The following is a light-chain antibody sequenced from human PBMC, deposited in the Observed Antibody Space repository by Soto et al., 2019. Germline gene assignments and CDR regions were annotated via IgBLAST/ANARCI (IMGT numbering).Light chain of an antibody. CDR1: QSFSSN. J-gene: IGKJ1*01. V-gene: IGKV3-15*01. CDR3: QQYNNWPRT. CDR2: GAS. Sequence: EIVMTQSPATLSVSPGERATLACRASQSFSSNLAWYQQKPGQAPRLLIYGASTRATCIPARFSDSGSGTEFTLTISSLQSEDFAVYYFQQYNNWPRTFGQGTKVEIK.